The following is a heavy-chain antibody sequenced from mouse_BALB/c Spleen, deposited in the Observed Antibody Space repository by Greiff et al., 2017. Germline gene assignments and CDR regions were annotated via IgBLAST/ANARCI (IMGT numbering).Heavy chain of an antibody. CDR3: ASYDGYYDGYFDY. CDR2: ISYDGSN. CDR1: GYSITSGYY. D-gene: IGHD2-3*01. J-gene: IGHJ2*01. V-gene: IGHV3-6*02. Sequence: VQLKESGPGLVKPSQSLSLTCSVTGYSITSGYYWNWIRQFPGNKLEWMGYISYDGSNNYNPSLKNRISITRDTSKNQFFLKLNSVTTEDTATYYCASYDGYYDGYFDYWGQGTTLTVSS.